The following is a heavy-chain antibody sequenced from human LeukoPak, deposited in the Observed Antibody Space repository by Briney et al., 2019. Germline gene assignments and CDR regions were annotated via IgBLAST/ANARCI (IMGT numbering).Heavy chain of an antibody. V-gene: IGHV1-3*01. CDR2: INAGNGDT. D-gene: IGHD3-9*01. CDR3: ARGRYFDWLDYYYGMDV. CDR1: GYTFTSYA. Sequence: ASVKVSCKASGYTFTSYAMHWVRQAPGQRLEWMGWINAGNGDTKYSQKFQGRVTITRDTSASTAYMELSSLRSEDTAVYYCARGRYFDWLDYYYGMDVCGKGTTVTVSS. J-gene: IGHJ6*04.